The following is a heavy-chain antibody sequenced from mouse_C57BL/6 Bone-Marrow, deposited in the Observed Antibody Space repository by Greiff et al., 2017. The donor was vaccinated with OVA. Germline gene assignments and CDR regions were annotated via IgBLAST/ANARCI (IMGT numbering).Heavy chain of an antibody. CDR1: GYAFTNSL. V-gene: IGHV1-54*01. Sequence: VQLQESGAELVRPGTSVKVSCKASGYAFTNSLIEWVKQRPGQGLEWIGVINPGSGGTNYNEKFKGKATLNADKSSSTAYMQLSSLTSEDSAVYFCASKLGREYFDVWGTGTTVTVSS. D-gene: IGHD4-1*01. J-gene: IGHJ1*03. CDR2: INPGSGGT. CDR3: ASKLGREYFDV.